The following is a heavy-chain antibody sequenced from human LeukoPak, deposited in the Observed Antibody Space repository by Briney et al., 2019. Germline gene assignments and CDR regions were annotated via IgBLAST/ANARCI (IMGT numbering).Heavy chain of an antibody. Sequence: SQTLSLTCTVSGGSISSGSYYWSWIRQPAGKGLEWIGRIYTSGSTNYNPSLKSRVTISVDTSKNQFSLKLSSVTAADTAVYYCARDRKELLVEMATIIGSYYFDYWGQGTLVTVSS. CDR1: GGSISSGSYY. CDR2: IYTSGST. V-gene: IGHV4-61*02. D-gene: IGHD5-24*01. CDR3: ARDRKELLVEMATIIGSYYFDY. J-gene: IGHJ4*02.